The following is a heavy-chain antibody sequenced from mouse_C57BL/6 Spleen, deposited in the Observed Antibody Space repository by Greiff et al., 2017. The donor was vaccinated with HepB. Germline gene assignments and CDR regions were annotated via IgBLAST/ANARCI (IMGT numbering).Heavy chain of an antibody. CDR2: IWSGGST. J-gene: IGHJ4*01. D-gene: IGHD1-1*01. V-gene: IGHV2-2*01. CDR1: GFSLTSYG. Sequence: QVQLQQSGPGLVQPSQSLSITCTVSGFSLTSYGVHWVRQSPGKGLEWLGVIWSGGSTDYNAAFISRLSISKDNSRSQVFFKMNSLKADDTAIYYCARKGGVVGGDAMDYWGQGTSVTVSS. CDR3: ARKGGVVGGDAMDY.